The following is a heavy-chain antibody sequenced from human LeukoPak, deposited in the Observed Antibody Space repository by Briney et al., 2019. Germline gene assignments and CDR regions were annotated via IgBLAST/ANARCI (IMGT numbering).Heavy chain of an antibody. Sequence: SETLSLTCTVSGGSISSPSYYWGWIRQPPGKGLEWIGSIYYTGSTYYNPSLKSRVTISVDTSQNQFSLKLSSVTAADTAVYYCATPGSGWLDYWRQGTLVTFSS. D-gene: IGHD6-19*01. J-gene: IGHJ4*02. CDR3: ATPGSGWLDY. V-gene: IGHV4-39*01. CDR2: IYYTGST. CDR1: GGSISSPSYY.